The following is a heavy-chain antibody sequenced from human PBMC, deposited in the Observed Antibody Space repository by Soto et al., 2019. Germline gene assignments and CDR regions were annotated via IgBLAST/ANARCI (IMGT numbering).Heavy chain of an antibody. D-gene: IGHD5-18*01. J-gene: IGHJ4*02. CDR2: INHLTTT. Sequence: ETLSLTCAVYGGSFSSYLWSWIRQTPGKGLERIGEINHLTTTNYNPSLKSRVIISLDTPKNQFSLKLSSVTAADTAVYYCARGYDTALAPIFWGQGILVTVSS. CDR3: ARGYDTALAPIF. V-gene: IGHV4-34*01. CDR1: GGSFSSYL.